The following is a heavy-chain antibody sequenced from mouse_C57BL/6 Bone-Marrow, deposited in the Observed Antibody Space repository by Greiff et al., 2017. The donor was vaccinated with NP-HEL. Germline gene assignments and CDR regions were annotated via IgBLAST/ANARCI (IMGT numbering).Heavy chain of an antibody. V-gene: IGHV3-6*01. CDR2: ISYDGSN. CDR1: GYSITSGYY. Sequence: VQLQQSGPGLVKPSQSLSLTCSVTGYSITSGYYWNWIRQFPGNKLEWMGYISYDGSNNYNPSLKNRISITRDTSKNQFFLKLNSVTTEDTATYYCARGGLITTVDWGQGTLVTVSA. D-gene: IGHD1-1*01. CDR3: ARGGLITTVD. J-gene: IGHJ3*01.